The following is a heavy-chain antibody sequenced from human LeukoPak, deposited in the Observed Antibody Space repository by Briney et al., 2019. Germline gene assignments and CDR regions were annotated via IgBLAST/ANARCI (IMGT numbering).Heavy chain of an antibody. V-gene: IGHV4-61*02. CDR2: IYTSGST. D-gene: IGHD3-10*01. CDR3: ATSRFSGGLGRFDP. J-gene: IGHJ5*02. Sequence: PSETLSLTCTVSGGSISSGTYYWNWIRQPAGKGLEWIGRIYTSGSTIYNPSLKSRVTISVDTSKNQVSLKLSSVTAADTAVYYCATSRFSGGLGRFDPWGQGTLVTVSS. CDR1: GGSISSGTYY.